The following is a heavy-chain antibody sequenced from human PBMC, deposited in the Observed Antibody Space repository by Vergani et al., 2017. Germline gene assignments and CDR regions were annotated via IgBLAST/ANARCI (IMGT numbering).Heavy chain of an antibody. D-gene: IGHD5-12*01. Sequence: QVQLVQSGAEVKKPGASVKVSCKASGYTFTSYGISWVRQAPGQGLEWMGWISAYNGNTNYAQQLQGRVTMTTDTSTSTAYMELRSLRSDDTAVYYCARDEYSGYDDYYYYYGMDVWGQGTTVTVSS. CDR2: ISAYNGNT. V-gene: IGHV1-18*01. J-gene: IGHJ6*02. CDR1: GYTFTSYG. CDR3: ARDEYSGYDDYYYYYGMDV.